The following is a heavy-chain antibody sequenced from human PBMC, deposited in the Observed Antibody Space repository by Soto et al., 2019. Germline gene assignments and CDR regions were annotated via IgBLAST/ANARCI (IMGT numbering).Heavy chain of an antibody. J-gene: IGHJ4*02. V-gene: IGHV1-2*02. CDR1: GYTFTHYY. D-gene: IGHD3-10*01. CDR2: INPKTGDT. CDR3: ARAPGHKHSRGDY. Sequence: QVQLVQSGAEVKKPGASVSVSCKASGYTFTHYYIHWVRRAPGQGLEWMGLINPKTGDTNYAQKFRDRVSMTRDTATNPASMRLSSLRSDDTAVYYCARAPGHKHSRGDYWGQGTPVAVSA.